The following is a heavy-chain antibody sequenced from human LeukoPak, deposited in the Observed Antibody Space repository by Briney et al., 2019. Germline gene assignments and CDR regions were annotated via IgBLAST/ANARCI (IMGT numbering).Heavy chain of an antibody. J-gene: IGHJ4*02. D-gene: IGHD3-22*01. Sequence: GGSLRLSCATSGFTFSGSAIHWVRQASGKGLEWVDRIRSKANSYATTDAASVKGRFTISRDDSKNTAYLQMNSLKTEDTAVYYCTRPSYDSSVSGVVYWGQGTLVTVSS. CDR3: TRPSYDSSVSGVVY. CDR2: IRSKANSYAT. V-gene: IGHV3-73*01. CDR1: GFTFSGSA.